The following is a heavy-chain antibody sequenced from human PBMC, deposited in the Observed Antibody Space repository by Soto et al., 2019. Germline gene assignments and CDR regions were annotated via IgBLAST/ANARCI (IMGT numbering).Heavy chain of an antibody. CDR2: MKTNNFNT. V-gene: IGHV1-18*01. D-gene: IGHD6-6*01. J-gene: IGHJ3*02. CDR3: ARIKLGYDAFDI. Sequence: ASVKVSCKASGYTFTNYGITWVRQAPGQGLEWLGWMKTNNFNTHYAQKFQGRVTMTTDTSTSTAYMGLRSLRSDDTAVYYCARIKLGYDAFDIWGQGAMVTVSS. CDR1: GYTFTNYG.